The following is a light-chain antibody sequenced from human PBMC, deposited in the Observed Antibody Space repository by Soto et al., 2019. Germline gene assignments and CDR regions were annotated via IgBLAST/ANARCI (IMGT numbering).Light chain of an antibody. V-gene: IGLV2-14*01. Sequence: QSARTQPASVSGSPGQSITDSCTGTSSDVGGYNYVSWYQQHPGKAPKLMIYDVSNRPSGVSNRFSGSKSGNTASLTISGLQAEDEADYYCSSYTSSSTLVFGGETKVTVL. CDR3: SSYTSSSTLV. J-gene: IGLJ2*01. CDR2: DVS. CDR1: SSDVGGYNY.